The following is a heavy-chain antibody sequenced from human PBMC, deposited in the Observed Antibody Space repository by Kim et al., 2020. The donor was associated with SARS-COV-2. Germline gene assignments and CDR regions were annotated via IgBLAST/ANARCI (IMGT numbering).Heavy chain of an antibody. J-gene: IGHJ4*02. V-gene: IGHV3-23*01. D-gene: IGHD3-9*01. CDR1: GFTFSNYA. CDR2: VSYGGDKP. CDR3: AKHMKSYANAGSYYPFDW. Sequence: GGSLRLSCAASGFTFSNYAMSWVRQAPGKGLEWVSSVSYGGDKPFYADSVRGRFTISKDNSKNTLFLQMNSLRAEDTALYFCAKHMKSYANAGSYYPFDWGGQGTLVTVSS.